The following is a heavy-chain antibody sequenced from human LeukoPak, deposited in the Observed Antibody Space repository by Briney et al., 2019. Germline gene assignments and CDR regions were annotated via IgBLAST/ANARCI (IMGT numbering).Heavy chain of an antibody. V-gene: IGHV3-43*01. J-gene: IGHJ4*02. CDR1: GFTFDDYT. D-gene: IGHD6-19*01. Sequence: GGSLRLSCAASGFTFDDYTMHWVRQAPGKGLEWVSLISWDGGSTYYADSVKGRFTISRDNSKNSLYPQMNSLRTEDTALYYCAKDGYSSGWYYFDYWGQGTLVTVSS. CDR3: AKDGYSSGWYYFDY. CDR2: ISWDGGST.